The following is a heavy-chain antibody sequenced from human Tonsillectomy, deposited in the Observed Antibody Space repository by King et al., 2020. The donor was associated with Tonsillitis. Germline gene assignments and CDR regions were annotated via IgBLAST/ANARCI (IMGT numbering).Heavy chain of an antibody. V-gene: IGHV3-33*08. CDR1: GFTFSNYG. J-gene: IGHJ4*02. CDR2: IWYDGSHK. Sequence: VQLVESGGGVVQPGRSLRLSCVASGFTFSNYGMHWVRQAPGKGLEWVAIIWYDGSHKYSADSVKGRFTISRDNSKNTLYLQMNSLRAEDTAVYYCARDYCGGDCYMPDYYWSQGTLVTVSS. CDR3: ARDYCGGDCYMPDYY. D-gene: IGHD2-21*02.